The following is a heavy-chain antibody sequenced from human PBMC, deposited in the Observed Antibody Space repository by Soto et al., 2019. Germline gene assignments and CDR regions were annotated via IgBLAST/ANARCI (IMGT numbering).Heavy chain of an antibody. CDR3: AKDIRRGRTNWFDP. CDR1: GFTFSTFA. CDR2: ISPTGGST. Sequence: EEQLLQFGGGLVQRGGSLGLSCTASGFTFSTFAMSWVRQAPGKGLEWVSGISPTGGSTYYADSVKGRFTISRDNSKNTLYLQLNTVRAEDTATYYCAKDIRRGRTNWFDPWGRGTLVTVSS. J-gene: IGHJ5*02. V-gene: IGHV3-23*01.